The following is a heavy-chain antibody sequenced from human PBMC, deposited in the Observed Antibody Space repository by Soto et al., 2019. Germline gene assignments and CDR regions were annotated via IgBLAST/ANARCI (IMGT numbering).Heavy chain of an antibody. CDR2: IKPNSGAT. CDR3: ARGSKSNYYNGNGYSPREF. J-gene: IGHJ4*02. Sequence: GASVKVSCKASGYTFTDYYMHWVRQAPGQGLEWMGWIKPNSGATNYAQKIQGRVTMTRDTSIRTAYMELSSLTSDDTAVYYCARGSKSNYYNGNGYSPREFWGQGTLVTVYS. V-gene: IGHV1-2*02. D-gene: IGHD3-22*01. CDR1: GYTFTDYY.